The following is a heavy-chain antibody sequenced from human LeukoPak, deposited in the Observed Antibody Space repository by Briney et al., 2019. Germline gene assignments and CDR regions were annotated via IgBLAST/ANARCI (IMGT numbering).Heavy chain of an antibody. CDR3: ANGELPKVD. D-gene: IGHD1-26*01. CDR2: ITGSGHTT. Sequence: GGSLRLSCAASGFIFSSYAMSWVRQAPGKGLEWVSGITGSGHTTYYADSVKGRFTISRDNSKNTLYLQMNSLRAEDTAVYYCANGELPKVDWGQGTLVTVSS. CDR1: GFIFSSYA. J-gene: IGHJ4*02. V-gene: IGHV3-23*01.